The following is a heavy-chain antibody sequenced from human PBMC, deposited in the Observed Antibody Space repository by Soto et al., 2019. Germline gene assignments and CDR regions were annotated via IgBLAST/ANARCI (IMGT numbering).Heavy chain of an antibody. CDR2: ISYDGSNK. CDR3: AKRIPVAGIHSYGMGL. J-gene: IGHJ6*02. V-gene: IGHV3-30*18. CDR1: GFTFSNYV. Sequence: QVQLVESGGGVVQPGRSLRLSCAASGFTFSNYVMHWVRQAPGKGLEWVAVISYDGSNKYYADSVKGRFTISRDNSKNPPYLEMRRLGPEDTAIYYCAKRIPVAGIHSYGMGLWGPGTTVTVSS. D-gene: IGHD6-19*01.